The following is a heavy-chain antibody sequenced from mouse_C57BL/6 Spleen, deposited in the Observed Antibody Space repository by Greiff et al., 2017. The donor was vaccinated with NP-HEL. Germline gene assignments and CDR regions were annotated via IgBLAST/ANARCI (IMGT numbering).Heavy chain of an antibody. V-gene: IGHV3-6*01. D-gene: IGHD2-2*01. CDR1: GYSITSGYY. Sequence: EVQLQESGPGLVKPSQSLSLTCSVTGYSITSGYYWNWIRQFPGNKLEWMGYISYDGSNNYNPSLKNRISITRDTSKNQFFLKLNSVTTEDTATYYCASYYGYHERYFDVWGTGTTVTVSS. J-gene: IGHJ1*03. CDR2: ISYDGSN. CDR3: ASYYGYHERYFDV.